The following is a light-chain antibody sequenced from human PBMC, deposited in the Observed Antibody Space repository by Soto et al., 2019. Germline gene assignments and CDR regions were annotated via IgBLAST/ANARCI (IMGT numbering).Light chain of an antibody. CDR3: VLYMSSGISV. Sequence: QAVVTQEPSFSVSPGGTVTLTCGLSSGSASTTYYPSWYQQTPGQAPRTLIYSTNTRSSGVPDRFSGSILGNKAALTITGAQADDEADYYCVLYMSSGISVFGGGTQLTVL. V-gene: IGLV8-61*01. J-gene: IGLJ3*02. CDR2: STN. CDR1: SGSASTTYY.